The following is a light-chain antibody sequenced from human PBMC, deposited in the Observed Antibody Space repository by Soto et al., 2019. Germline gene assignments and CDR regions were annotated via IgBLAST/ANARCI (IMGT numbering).Light chain of an antibody. CDR3: MQALQTPLT. V-gene: IGKV2-28*01. CDR1: QSLLHSNGYNY. CDR2: LGS. Sequence: DIVMTQSPLSLPVTPGEPASISCRSSQSLLHSNGYNYLDWYLQKPGQSPQLLIYLGSNRASGVPDRFSGSGSGTDFTLKISRVDAEDVGFYYCMQALQTPLTFGGGTKVEIK. J-gene: IGKJ4*01.